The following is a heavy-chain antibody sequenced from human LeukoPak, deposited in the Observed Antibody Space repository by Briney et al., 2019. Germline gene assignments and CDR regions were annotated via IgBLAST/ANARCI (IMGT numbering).Heavy chain of an antibody. CDR3: ARDRAIRYFEWYDAFDI. Sequence: ASVKVSCKASGGTFSSYAISWVRHAPGRGLEWMGGIFPIFGTANYTQKMQGRVSPTADESTSTAYMELSRLRSEDTAVYNCARDRAIRYFEWYDAFDIWGQGAMVTVSS. D-gene: IGHD3-9*01. CDR2: IFPIFGTA. V-gene: IGHV1-69*13. J-gene: IGHJ3*02. CDR1: GGTFSSYA.